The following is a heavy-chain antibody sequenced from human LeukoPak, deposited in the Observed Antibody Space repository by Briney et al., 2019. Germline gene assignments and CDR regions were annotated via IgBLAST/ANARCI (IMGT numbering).Heavy chain of an antibody. J-gene: IGHJ5*02. D-gene: IGHD6-13*01. CDR2: ISYDGSNK. V-gene: IGHV3-30-3*01. CDR1: GFIFSNYA. Sequence: AGGSLRLSCAASGFIFSNYAMHWVRQAPGKGLEWVAVISYDGSNKYYADSVKGRFTISRDNSKNTLFLQMNSLRAEDTAVYYCARDLDSSSWYILWFDPWGQGTLVTVSS. CDR3: ARDLDSSSWYILWFDP.